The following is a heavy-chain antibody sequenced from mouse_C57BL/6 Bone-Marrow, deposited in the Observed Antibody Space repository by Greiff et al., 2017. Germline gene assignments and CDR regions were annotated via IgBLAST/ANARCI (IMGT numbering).Heavy chain of an antibody. V-gene: IGHV14-2*01. D-gene: IGHD1-1*01. Sequence: VQLQQSGAELVKPGASVKLSCTASGFNIKDYYMHWVKQSTEQGLEWIGKLDPEDGETKYAPKFPVKSTITANTTSNTAYLQLSSLTSEDTAVYYCARNYGSPYWGQGTTLTVSS. CDR1: GFNIKDYY. CDR2: LDPEDGET. CDR3: ARNYGSPY. J-gene: IGHJ2*01.